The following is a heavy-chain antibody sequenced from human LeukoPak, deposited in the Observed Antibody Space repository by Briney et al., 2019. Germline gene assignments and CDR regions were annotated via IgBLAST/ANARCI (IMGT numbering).Heavy chain of an antibody. D-gene: IGHD6-19*01. CDR3: ARDQAYSSGWLKSAYCYYGMDV. V-gene: IGHV1-46*01. Sequence: GASVKVSCKASGYTFTSYFMHRVRQAPGQGPEWMGIINPSGGSTSDAQKCQGRVTMTRDTSTITVYMELSSLRSEDTAVYYCARDQAYSSGWLKSAYCYYGMDVWGQGTTVTVSS. CDR2: INPSGGST. CDR1: GYTFTSYF. J-gene: IGHJ6*02.